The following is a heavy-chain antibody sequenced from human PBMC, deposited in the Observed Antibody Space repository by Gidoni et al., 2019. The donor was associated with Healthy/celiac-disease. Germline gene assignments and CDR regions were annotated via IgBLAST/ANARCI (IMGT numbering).Heavy chain of an antibody. CDR3: ARLFSDSSGYYDVASD. J-gene: IGHJ4*02. Sequence: QVQLVQSGAEVKTPGASVTVSCQASGSTFTGYYMHWVRQAPGQGLEWMGWINPNSGGTNYAQKFQGRVTMTRDTSISTAYMELSRLRSDDTAVYYCARLFSDSSGYYDVASDWGQGTLVTVSS. D-gene: IGHD3-22*01. V-gene: IGHV1-2*02. CDR1: GSTFTGYY. CDR2: INPNSGGT.